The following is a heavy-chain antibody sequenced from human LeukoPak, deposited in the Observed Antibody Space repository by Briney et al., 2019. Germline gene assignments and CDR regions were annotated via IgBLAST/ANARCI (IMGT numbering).Heavy chain of an antibody. J-gene: IGHJ5*02. CDR2: IYHSGST. D-gene: IGHD2-21*01. CDR3: ARGLEVNLSLDP. V-gene: IGHV4-38-2*02. CDR1: GYSISSGYF. Sequence: SETLSLTCTVSGYSISSGYFWAWIRQPPGMGLEWIGNIYHSGSTFYNPSLKSRVTMSVDTSKNHFSLKLSSVTAADTALYYCARGLEVNLSLDPWGQGTLVTVSS.